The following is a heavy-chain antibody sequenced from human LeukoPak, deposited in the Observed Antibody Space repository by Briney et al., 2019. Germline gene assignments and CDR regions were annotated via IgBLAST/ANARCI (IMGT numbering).Heavy chain of an antibody. CDR3: VKRPSESCSNGGCYFDS. CDR2: ISYDGSNK. Sequence: PGGSLRLSCAASGFTFSSYAMHWVRQAPGKGLEWVAVISYDGSNKYYADSVKGRFTISRDNSKNTLYLQMNSLRAEDTATYFCVKRPSESCSNGGCYFDSWGQGTLVTVSS. D-gene: IGHD2-8*01. CDR1: GFTFSSYA. J-gene: IGHJ4*02. V-gene: IGHV3-30*04.